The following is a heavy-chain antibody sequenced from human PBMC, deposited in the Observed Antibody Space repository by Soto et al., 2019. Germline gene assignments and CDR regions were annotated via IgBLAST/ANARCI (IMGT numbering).Heavy chain of an antibody. Sequence: QVQLVQSGAEVKKPGASVKVSCKPSGYTFTSYGLTWVRQAPGQGLEWMGWISAYNGNTNYAQKFQGRVTMTTDTSTGPACMELWSLGSDDTAVYYCASGGFGEFGYQFDFWGQGTLGTVSS. V-gene: IGHV1-18*01. CDR1: GYTFTSYG. CDR2: ISAYNGNT. J-gene: IGHJ4*02. D-gene: IGHD3-10*01. CDR3: ASGGFGEFGYQFDF.